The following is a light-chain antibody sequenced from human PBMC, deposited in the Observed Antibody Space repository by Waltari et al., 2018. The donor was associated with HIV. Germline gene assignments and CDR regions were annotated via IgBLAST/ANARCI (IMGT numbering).Light chain of an antibody. V-gene: IGLV1-47*01. Sequence: QSVLTHPPSASGTPGQRVTNSCSRSSPSVGSNSVYWYQQLPGTAPKLLIYRNSPRPSGVPDRFSGSKSGTSASLAISGLRSEDEADYYCAAWDDSLSGYVFGTGTKVTVL. CDR1: SPSVGSNS. J-gene: IGLJ1*01. CDR2: RNS. CDR3: AAWDDSLSGYV.